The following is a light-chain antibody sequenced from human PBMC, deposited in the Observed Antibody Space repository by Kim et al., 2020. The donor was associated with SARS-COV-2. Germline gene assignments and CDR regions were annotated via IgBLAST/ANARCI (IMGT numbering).Light chain of an antibody. CDR3: QSRDSSTWV. CDR2: QDS. J-gene: IGLJ3*02. CDR1: KLGEKY. Sequence: SYELTQPPSVSVSPGQTASITCTGDKLGEKYACWYQQKPGPSPVLVIYQDSKRPSGMPERFSGSTSGNTATLTIGGTQAIDEADYYCQSRDSSTWVFGGG. V-gene: IGLV3-1*01.